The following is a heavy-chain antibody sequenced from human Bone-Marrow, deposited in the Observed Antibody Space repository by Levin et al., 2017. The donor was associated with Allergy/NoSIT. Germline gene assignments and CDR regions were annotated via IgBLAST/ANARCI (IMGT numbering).Heavy chain of an antibody. Sequence: GESLKISCAASGFTFSSYSMNWVRQAPGKGLEWVSSISSSSSYIYYADSVKGRFTISRDNAKNSLYLQMNSLRAEDTAVYYCARDFGFFYYDSSGSSSGLDYWGQGTLVTVSS. CDR3: ARDFGFFYYDSSGSSSGLDY. D-gene: IGHD3-22*01. CDR1: GFTFSSYS. V-gene: IGHV3-21*01. J-gene: IGHJ4*02. CDR2: ISSSSSYI.